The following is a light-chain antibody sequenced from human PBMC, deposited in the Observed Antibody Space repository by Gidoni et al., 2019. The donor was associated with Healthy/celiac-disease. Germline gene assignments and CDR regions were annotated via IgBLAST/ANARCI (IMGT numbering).Light chain of an antibody. Sequence: DIQLTQSPSFLSASVGDRVTITCRASQGISSYLAWYQQKPGKAPKLLIYAASTLQSGVPSRFSGSGSGTEFTLTISSLHPEDFATYYCQQLNSYPPFTFGPXTKVDIK. V-gene: IGKV1-9*01. CDR1: QGISSY. CDR3: QQLNSYPPFT. J-gene: IGKJ3*01. CDR2: AAS.